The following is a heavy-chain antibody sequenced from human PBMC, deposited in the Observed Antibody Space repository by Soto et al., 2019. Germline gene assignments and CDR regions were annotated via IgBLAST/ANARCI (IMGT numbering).Heavy chain of an antibody. CDR3: AREKGAARPHAFDI. D-gene: IGHD6-6*01. V-gene: IGHV6-1*01. J-gene: IGHJ3*02. CDR2: TYYRSKWYN. Sequence: PSQTLSLTCAVSGDSVSSNSAAWNWIRQSPSRGLEWLGRTYYRSKWYNDYAVSVKSRITINPDTSKNQFSLQLNSVTPEDTAGYYCAREKGAARPHAFDIWGQGTMVTVSS. CDR1: GDSVSSNSAA.